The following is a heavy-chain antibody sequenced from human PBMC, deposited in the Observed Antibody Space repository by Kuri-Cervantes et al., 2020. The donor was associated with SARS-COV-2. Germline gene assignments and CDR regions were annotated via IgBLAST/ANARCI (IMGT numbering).Heavy chain of an antibody. V-gene: IGHV3-49*04. Sequence: GESLKISCTASGFTFGDYAMSWVRQAPGKGLEWVGFIRSKAYGGTTEYAASVKGRFTISRDNAKNSLYLQMNSLRAEDTALYYCARDLSDSSTPPHDPWGQGTLVTVSS. J-gene: IGHJ5*02. D-gene: IGHD2-2*01. CDR3: ARDLSDSSTPPHDP. CDR1: GFTFGDYA. CDR2: IRSKAYGGTT.